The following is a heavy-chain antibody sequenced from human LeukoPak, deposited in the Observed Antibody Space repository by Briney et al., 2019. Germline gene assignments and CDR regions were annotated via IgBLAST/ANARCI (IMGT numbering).Heavy chain of an antibody. CDR1: GFTFSGSA. Sequence: GGSLRLSCAASGFTFSGSAMHWVRQASGKGLEWVGRIRSKANSYATAYAASVKGRFTISTDDSKNTAYLQMNSLKTEDTAVYYCMAYNWFEPWGQGTLVTVSS. V-gene: IGHV3-73*01. CDR3: MAYNWFEP. CDR2: IRSKANSYAT. J-gene: IGHJ5*02.